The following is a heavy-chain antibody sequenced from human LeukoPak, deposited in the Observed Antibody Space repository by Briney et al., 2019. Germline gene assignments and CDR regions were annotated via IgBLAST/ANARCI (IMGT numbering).Heavy chain of an antibody. CDR3: ARDMLSSWSLWGY. CDR1: GFTVSSSY. V-gene: IGHV3-7*01. D-gene: IGHD6-6*01. J-gene: IGHJ4*02. Sequence: GGSLRLSCAASGFTVSSSYMSWVRQAPGKGLEWVANIKPDGSEGYYVDSVKGRFTISRDNAENSLSLQMNSLRVEDTAVYYCARDMLSSWSLWGYWGQGTRVTVSS. CDR2: IKPDGSEG.